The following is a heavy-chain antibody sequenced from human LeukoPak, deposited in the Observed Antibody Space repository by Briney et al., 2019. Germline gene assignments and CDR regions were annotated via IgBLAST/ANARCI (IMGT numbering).Heavy chain of an antibody. V-gene: IGHV4-30-2*03. J-gene: IGHJ4*02. D-gene: IGHD6-13*01. CDR1: GGPISSGGYS. CDR2: IYHSGST. CDR3: ARQFRGSWQQLLKYYFDY. Sequence: SETLSLTCAVSGGPISSGGYSWSWIRQPPGKGLEWIGYIYHSGSTYYNPSLKSRITISVDTSKNQFSLKLSSVTAADTAVYYCARQFRGSWQQLLKYYFDYWGQGTLVTVSS.